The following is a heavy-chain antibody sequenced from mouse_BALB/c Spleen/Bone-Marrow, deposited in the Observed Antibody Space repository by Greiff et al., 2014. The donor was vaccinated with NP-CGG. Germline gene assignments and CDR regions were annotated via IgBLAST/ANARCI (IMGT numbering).Heavy chain of an antibody. CDR1: GFTFNYYY. CDR2: ISDGGDYT. V-gene: IGHV5-4*02. CDR3: ARDGEYRYDWFAY. Sequence: EVQLVESGGGLVKPGGSLKLSCTASGFTFNYYYMYWVHQTPEKRLEWVATISDGGDYTYYLDSVKGRFTISRDNAKNNLYLQMSSLKSEDTAMYYCARDGEYRYDWFAYWGQGTLVTVSA. J-gene: IGHJ3*01. D-gene: IGHD2-14*01.